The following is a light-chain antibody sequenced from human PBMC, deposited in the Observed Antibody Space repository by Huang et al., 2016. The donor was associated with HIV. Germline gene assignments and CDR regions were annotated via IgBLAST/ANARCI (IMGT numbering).Light chain of an antibody. V-gene: IGKV3-15*01. CDR3: QQYNKWPKFT. J-gene: IGKJ3*01. CDR1: ESVGDN. Sequence: EIVMTQSPGTLSVSPGERATISCRASESVGDNLAWYQQRSGKAPRLLIFEASARAAGIPAMFSGGGSGTEFTLSISSLQSEDFAVYYCQQYNKWPKFTFGPGTRVDMK. CDR2: EAS.